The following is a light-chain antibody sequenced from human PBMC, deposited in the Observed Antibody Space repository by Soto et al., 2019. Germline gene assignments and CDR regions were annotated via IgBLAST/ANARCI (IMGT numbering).Light chain of an antibody. J-gene: IGKJ2*01. CDR1: QSIISY. CDR2: DAS. CDR3: QQYNTYSST. V-gene: IGKV1-5*01. Sequence: DIQMTQSPSTLSASVVDRVTITFLSSQSIISYLAWYQQKPGKAPKLLIYDASKLESGVPSRFSGSGSGTEFTLAIASLQPDDFATYYCQQYNTYSSTFGQGTKVDI.